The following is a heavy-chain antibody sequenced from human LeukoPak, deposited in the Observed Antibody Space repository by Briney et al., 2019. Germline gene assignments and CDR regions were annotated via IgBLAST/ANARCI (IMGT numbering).Heavy chain of an antibody. V-gene: IGHV3-7*04. CDR3: ARGDAFSGDH. CDR2: IHPEGNEK. CDR1: GFTFRNFW. Sequence: PGGFLRLSCAASGFTFRNFWMSWVRQAPGRGLEWVANIHPEGNEKYHVESVKGRFTISRDNAKSSLFLQMNGLRAEDTAVYYCARGDAFSGDHWGQGTLVTVSS. J-gene: IGHJ4*02.